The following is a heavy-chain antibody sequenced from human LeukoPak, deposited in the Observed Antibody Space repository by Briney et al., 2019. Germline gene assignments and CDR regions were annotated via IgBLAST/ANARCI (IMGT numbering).Heavy chain of an antibody. D-gene: IGHD5-12*01. CDR1: GGSVSSSIYN. Sequence: SETLSLTCSVSGGSVSSSIYNWGWIRQPPGKGLVWIAIIWHAGSTYYNPSLTSRVTISVDTSKTLFSLKLSSVTAADTAVYYCASVPVWCLSGYSYFDYRAREPWSPSPQ. V-gene: IGHV4-39*01. CDR3: ASVPVWCLSGYSYFDY. CDR2: IWHAGST. J-gene: IGHJ4*02.